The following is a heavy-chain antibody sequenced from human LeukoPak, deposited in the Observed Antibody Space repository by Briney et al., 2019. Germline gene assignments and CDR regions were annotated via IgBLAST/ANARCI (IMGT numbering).Heavy chain of an antibody. Sequence: PGGSLRLSCLASGFSFNSYTMNWVREAPGKGLEWGSTISPVSSYTWYAESVKGRFTISRDNPKNYLYLQMDSLRAEDTAVYYCVRDVSRRIGMDVWGQGTTVTVSS. CDR3: VRDVSRRIGMDV. CDR2: ISPVSSYT. D-gene: IGHD2/OR15-2a*01. CDR1: GFSFNSYT. J-gene: IGHJ6*02. V-gene: IGHV3-21*01.